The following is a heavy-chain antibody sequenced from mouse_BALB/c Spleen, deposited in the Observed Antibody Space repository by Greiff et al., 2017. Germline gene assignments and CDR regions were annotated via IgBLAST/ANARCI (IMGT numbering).Heavy chain of an antibody. D-gene: IGHD2-10*01. CDR3: ARVLPTAY. Sequence: VHLVESGPGLVAPSQSLSITCTVSGFSLTSYGVHWVRQPPGKGLEWLGVIWAGGSTNYNSALMSRLSISKDNSKSQVFLKMNSLQTDDTAMYYCARVLPTAYWGQGTLVTVSA. CDR1: GFSLTSYG. J-gene: IGHJ3*01. CDR2: IWAGGST. V-gene: IGHV2-9*02.